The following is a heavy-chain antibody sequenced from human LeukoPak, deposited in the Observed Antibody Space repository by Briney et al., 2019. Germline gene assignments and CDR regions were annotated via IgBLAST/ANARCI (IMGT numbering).Heavy chain of an antibody. D-gene: IGHD3-22*01. CDR3: AKDLDYYDTPWCFDY. V-gene: IGHV3-30*18. Sequence: GGSLRLSCAASGFTFSSYGMHWVRQAPGKGLEGVAVISYDGSNKYYADSVKGRFTISRDNSKNTLYLQMNSLRAEDTAVYYCAKDLDYYDTPWCFDYWGQGTLVTVSS. CDR1: GFTFSSYG. CDR2: ISYDGSNK. J-gene: IGHJ4*02.